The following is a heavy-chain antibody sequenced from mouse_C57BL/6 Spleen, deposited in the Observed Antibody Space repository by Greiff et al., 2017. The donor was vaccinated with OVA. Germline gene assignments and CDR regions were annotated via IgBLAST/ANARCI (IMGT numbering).Heavy chain of an antibody. J-gene: IGHJ4*01. CDR1: GFTFSSYG. CDR2: ISSGGSYT. CDR3: ARHYYYGSSDGYYAVDY. D-gene: IGHD1-1*01. V-gene: IGHV5-6*01. Sequence: EVKLVESGGDLVKPGGSLKLSCAASGFTFSSYGMSWVRQTPDKRLEWVATISSGGSYTYYPDSVKGRFTISRDNAKNTLYLQMSRLKSEDTAMYYCARHYYYGSSDGYYAVDYWGQGTSVTVSS.